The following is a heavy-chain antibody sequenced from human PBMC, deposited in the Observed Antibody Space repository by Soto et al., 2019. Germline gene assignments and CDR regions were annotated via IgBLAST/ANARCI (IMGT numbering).Heavy chain of an antibody. CDR1: GFSLTTRGVG. J-gene: IGHJ5*02. Sequence: QITLKESGPTLVKPTQTLTLTCTFSGFSLTTRGVGVGWIRQPPGKALECLALIYWDDDKRYSPSLQSRLSITKDPSKNQVVLTMTNVDPVDTATYYCAHIPNYYQYDWFDPWGQRTLVSVSS. D-gene: IGHD3-16*01. CDR3: AHIPNYYQYDWFDP. CDR2: IYWDDDK. V-gene: IGHV2-5*02.